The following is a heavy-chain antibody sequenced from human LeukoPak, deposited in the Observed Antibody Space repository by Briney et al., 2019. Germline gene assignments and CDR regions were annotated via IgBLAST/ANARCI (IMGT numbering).Heavy chain of an antibody. D-gene: IGHD5-18*01. V-gene: IGHV1-69*13. J-gene: IGHJ6*02. Sequence: GASVKVSCKASGGTFISYAISWVRQAPGQGLEWMGGIIPIFGTANYAQKLQGRVTITADESTSTAYMELSSLRSEDTAVYYCARDLNTAMVTGYYYYGMDVWGQGTTVTVSS. CDR2: IIPIFGTA. CDR3: ARDLNTAMVTGYYYYGMDV. CDR1: GGTFISYA.